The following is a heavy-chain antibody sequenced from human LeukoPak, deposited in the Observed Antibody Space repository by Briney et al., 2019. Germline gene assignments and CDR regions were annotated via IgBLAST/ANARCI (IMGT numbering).Heavy chain of an antibody. V-gene: IGHV3-23*01. Sequence: GGSLRLSCAASGFTFSTYAMSWVRQAPGMGLEWVSRISGGDGTTYYADSVKGRFTLSRDNSNNRLYLQMNSLRAEDTAVYYCARRRAEDYDDFVHFDYWGQGVLVTVSS. CDR2: ISGGDGTT. CDR3: ARRRAEDYDDFVHFDY. J-gene: IGHJ4*02. D-gene: IGHD4-17*01. CDR1: GFTFSTYA.